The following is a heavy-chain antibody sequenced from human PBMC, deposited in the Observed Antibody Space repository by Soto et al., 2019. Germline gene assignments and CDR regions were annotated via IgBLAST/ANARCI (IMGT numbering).Heavy chain of an antibody. CDR3: AKAVARHSSSAAFDY. J-gene: IGHJ4*02. Sequence: PGGSLRLSCAASGFTFSSYAMSWVRQAPGKGLEWVSAISGSGGSTYYADSVKGRFTISRDNSKNTLYLQMNSLRAEDTAVYYCAKAVARHSSSAAFDYWGQGTLVTVSS. D-gene: IGHD6-6*01. CDR1: GFTFSSYA. V-gene: IGHV3-23*01. CDR2: ISGSGGST.